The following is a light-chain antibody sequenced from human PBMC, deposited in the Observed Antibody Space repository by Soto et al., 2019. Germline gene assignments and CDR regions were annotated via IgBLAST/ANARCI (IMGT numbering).Light chain of an antibody. J-gene: IGKJ1*01. CDR2: GAS. CDR1: QSIRNK. CDR3: QQYNEGPQWT. Sequence: EIVMTQSPATLSVSTGERATLSCRASQSIRNKLAWYQQKSGQAPRLLIYGASTRATGIPARFSGSGSGTEFTLTISGLQAEDFAVYYCQQYNEGPQWTFGQGTKVEIK. V-gene: IGKV3-15*01.